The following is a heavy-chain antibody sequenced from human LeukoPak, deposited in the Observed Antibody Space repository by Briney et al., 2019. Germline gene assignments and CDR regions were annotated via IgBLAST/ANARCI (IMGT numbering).Heavy chain of an antibody. CDR1: GDSITSSY. CDR2: IYHTGIT. CDR3: VKTAGRGGYGA. D-gene: IGHD5-24*01. V-gene: IGHV4-59*01. Sequence: SETLSLTCSVSGDSITSSYWSWVRQPPGKGLEWIGYIYHTGITNYNPSLKSRVSISLDTSKNQFSLKLNSVTAADTAMYFCVKTAGRGGYGARGQGTLVTVSS. J-gene: IGHJ1*01.